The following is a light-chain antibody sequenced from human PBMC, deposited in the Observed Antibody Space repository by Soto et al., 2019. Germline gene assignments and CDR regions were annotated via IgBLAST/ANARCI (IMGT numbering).Light chain of an antibody. Sequence: DIQLTQSPSFLSTSVGDRVTIACRASQDIKSYLAWYQQKLGKAPKLLIYPASTLQSGVPSRFSGSGSGTEFTLTISSLQPEDFATYHCQQVNDYPITFGQGTRLEI. CDR3: QQVNDYPIT. V-gene: IGKV1-9*01. CDR1: QDIKSY. J-gene: IGKJ5*01. CDR2: PAS.